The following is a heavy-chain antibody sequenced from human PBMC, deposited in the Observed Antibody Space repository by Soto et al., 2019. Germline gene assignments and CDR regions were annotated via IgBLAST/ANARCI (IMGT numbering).Heavy chain of an antibody. D-gene: IGHD2-2*01. V-gene: IGHV3-74*01. CDR3: AREPGYCSTSSCFNYFDF. CDR2: ISSDGSNT. J-gene: IGHJ4*02. CDR1: GFTFNSYW. Sequence: GGSLRLSCAASGFTFNSYWMHWVRQVPGKGLVWISRISSDGSNTDYADSVKGRFTISRDNAKNTLYLQMNSLRAEDTAVYYCAREPGYCSTSSCFNYFDFWGQGILVTVSS.